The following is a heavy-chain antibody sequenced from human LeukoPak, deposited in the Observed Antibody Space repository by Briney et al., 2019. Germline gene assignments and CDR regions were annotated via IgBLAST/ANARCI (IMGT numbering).Heavy chain of an antibody. CDR2: IYYSGST. V-gene: IGHV4-30-4*08. J-gene: IGHJ4*02. Sequence: SQTLSLTCTVSGGSICSGDYYWSWIRQPPGKGLEWIGYIYYSGSTYYNPSLKSRVTISVDTSKNQFSLKLSPVTAADTAVYYCARVLPYDFWSGPSPYYFDYWGQGTLVTVSS. CDR1: GGSICSGDYY. D-gene: IGHD3-3*01. CDR3: ARVLPYDFWSGPSPYYFDY.